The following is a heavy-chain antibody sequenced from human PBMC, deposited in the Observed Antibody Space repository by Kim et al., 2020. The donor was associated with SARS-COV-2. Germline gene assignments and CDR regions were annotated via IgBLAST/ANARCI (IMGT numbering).Heavy chain of an antibody. J-gene: IGHJ6*02. CDR2: IYYSGST. CDR3: ARAQYSHGGHPTYYYYYYGMDV. D-gene: IGHD1-26*01. Sequence: SETLSLTCTVSGGSISSYYWSWIRQPPGKGLEWIGYIYYSGSTNYNPSLKSRVTISVDTSKNQFSLKLSSVTAADTDVYYCARAQYSHGGHPTYYYYYYGMDVWGQGTTVTVSS. CDR1: GGSISSYY. V-gene: IGHV4-59*13.